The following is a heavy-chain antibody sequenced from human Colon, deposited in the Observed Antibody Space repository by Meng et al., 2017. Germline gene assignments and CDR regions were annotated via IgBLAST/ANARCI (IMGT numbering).Heavy chain of an antibody. CDR3: ARGGAPPYHFDY. D-gene: IGHD1-26*01. CDR1: GYTFSNYE. Sequence: SGAEVEKPGPSVRVSCETSGYTFSNYEVNWVRQASGHGLEWMGWMKPDSGKTGYAHKFQGRVTLTRDTSTGTAYMELTSLTPDDTAVNYCARGGAPPYHFDYWGQGTLVTVSS. V-gene: IGHV1-8*02. J-gene: IGHJ4*02. CDR2: MKPDSGKT.